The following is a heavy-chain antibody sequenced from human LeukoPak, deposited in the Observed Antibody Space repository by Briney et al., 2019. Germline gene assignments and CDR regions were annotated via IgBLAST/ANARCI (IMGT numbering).Heavy chain of an antibody. J-gene: IGHJ4*02. V-gene: IGHV3-11*01. CDR1: GFTFSDYY. Sequence: GGSLRLSCAASGFTFSDYYMSWIRQAPGKGLEWVSYISSSGSTIYYADSVKGRFTISRDNAKNSLYLQMNSLRAEDTAVYYCAKFSVAGYFDYWGQGTLVTVSS. CDR2: ISSSGSTI. D-gene: IGHD6-19*01. CDR3: AKFSVAGYFDY.